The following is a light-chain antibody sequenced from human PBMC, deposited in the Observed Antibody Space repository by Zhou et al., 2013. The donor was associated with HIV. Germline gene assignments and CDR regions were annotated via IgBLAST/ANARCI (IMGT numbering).Light chain of an antibody. CDR1: HSISNY. J-gene: IGKJ4*01. V-gene: IGKV1-8*01. CDR3: QQYYSFPLT. CDR2: STS. Sequence: AVRLTQSPSSLSASTGDTVTITCRASHSISNYLVWYQQKGGKAPKALIYSTSTLQMDVPSRFSGSVSGTNFTLTITCLQSEDFAHYFCQQYYSFPLTFGGGTKLE.